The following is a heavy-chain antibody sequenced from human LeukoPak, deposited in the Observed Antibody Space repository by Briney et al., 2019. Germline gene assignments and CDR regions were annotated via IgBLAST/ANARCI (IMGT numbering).Heavy chain of an antibody. V-gene: IGHV3-9*01. CDR2: ISWNGGSI. D-gene: IGHD1-26*01. Sequence: GRSLRLSCAASGFTFDDYAMHWVRQAPGEGLEWVSGISWNGGSIGYADSVKGRFTISRDNAKNSLYLQMNSLRAEDTALYYCAKDRGGSYNYWGQGTLVTVSS. J-gene: IGHJ4*02. CDR3: AKDRGGSYNY. CDR1: GFTFDDYA.